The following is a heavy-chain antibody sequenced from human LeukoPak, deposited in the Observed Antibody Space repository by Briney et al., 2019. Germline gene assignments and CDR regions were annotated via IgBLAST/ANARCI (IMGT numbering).Heavy chain of an antibody. CDR1: GFTFSSYS. V-gene: IGHV3-48*01. J-gene: IGHJ4*02. Sequence: GGSLRLSCAASGFTFSSYSMNWVRQAPGKGLEWVSYISSSSSTIYYADSVKGRFTISRDNAKNSLYLQMNSLRAEDTAVYYCARRQTNFDYWGQGTLVTVSS. CDR2: ISSSSSTI. CDR3: ARRQTNFDY.